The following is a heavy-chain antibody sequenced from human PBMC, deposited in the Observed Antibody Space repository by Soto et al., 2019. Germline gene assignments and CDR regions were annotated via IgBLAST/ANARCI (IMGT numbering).Heavy chain of an antibody. Sequence: SLRLSCAASGFTFSSYWMHWVRQAPGKGLVWVSRINSDGSSTSYADSVKGRFTISRDNAKNTLYLQMNSLRAEDTAVYYCARDGQSGSSETYYDFWSGYYTSYYYYGMDVWGQGTTVTVSS. CDR3: ARDGQSGSSETYYDFWSGYYTSYYYYGMDV. V-gene: IGHV3-74*01. CDR2: INSDGSST. D-gene: IGHD3-3*01. CDR1: GFTFSSYW. J-gene: IGHJ6*02.